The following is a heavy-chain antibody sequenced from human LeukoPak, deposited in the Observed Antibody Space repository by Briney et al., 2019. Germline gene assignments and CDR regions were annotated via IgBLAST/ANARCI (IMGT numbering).Heavy chain of an antibody. Sequence: PSQTLSLTCTISGGSISSGSYYWSWIRQPAGKRLEWIGRIYTSGSTNYNPSLKSRVTISVDTSKNQFSLKLSSVTAADTAVYYCARHKYSSGWPPEGAFDIWGQGTMVTVSS. CDR1: GGSISSGSYY. D-gene: IGHD6-19*01. V-gene: IGHV4-61*02. CDR2: IYTSGST. CDR3: ARHKYSSGWPPEGAFDI. J-gene: IGHJ3*02.